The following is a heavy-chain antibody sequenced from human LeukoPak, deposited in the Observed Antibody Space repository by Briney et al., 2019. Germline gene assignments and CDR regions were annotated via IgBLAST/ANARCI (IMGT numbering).Heavy chain of an antibody. CDR3: ARSASGYDS. CDR1: GFPFSGYW. D-gene: IGHD5-12*01. CDR2: IDDDGAGT. V-gene: IGHV3-74*01. Sequence: GGSLRLSCAASGFPFSGYWMHWVRQAPGKGLVWVSRIDDDGAGTSYADSVKGRFTISRDNAKNTLYLQMNSLRVEDTAVYYCARSASGYDSWGQGTLVTVSS. J-gene: IGHJ5*02.